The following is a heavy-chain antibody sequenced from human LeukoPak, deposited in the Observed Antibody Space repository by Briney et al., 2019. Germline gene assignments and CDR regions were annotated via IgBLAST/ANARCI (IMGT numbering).Heavy chain of an antibody. J-gene: IGHJ2*01. V-gene: IGHV4-59*01. CDR3: ARESDYYDSSGYYWYFDL. Sequence: KPSETLSLTCTVSGGSISSYYWSWVRRPPGKGLEWIGYIYYSGSTNYNPSLKSRVTISVDTSKNQFSLKLSSVTAADTAVYYCARESDYYDSSGYYWYFDLWGRGTLVTVSS. CDR2: IYYSGST. D-gene: IGHD3-22*01. CDR1: GGSISSYY.